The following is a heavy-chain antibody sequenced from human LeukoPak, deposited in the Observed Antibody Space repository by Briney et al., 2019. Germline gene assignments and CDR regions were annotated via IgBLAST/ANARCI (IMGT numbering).Heavy chain of an antibody. D-gene: IGHD4-17*01. CDR3: ARTATFDY. Sequence: SETLSLTCTVSGGSISSSSYYWGWIRQPPGKGLEWIGSIYYSGSTYYNPSLKSRVTISVDTSKNQFSLKLSSVTAADTAVYYCARTATFDYWGQGTLVTVSS. J-gene: IGHJ4*02. CDR1: GGSISSSSYY. V-gene: IGHV4-39*01. CDR2: IYYSGST.